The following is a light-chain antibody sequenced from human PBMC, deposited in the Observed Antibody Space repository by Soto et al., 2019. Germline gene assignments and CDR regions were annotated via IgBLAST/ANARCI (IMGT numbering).Light chain of an antibody. CDR3: QQYDSPPWT. V-gene: IGKV3-15*01. CDR1: QSVSSS. CDR2: SAS. Sequence: EIVMTQSPATLSMSPGERATLSCRASQSVSSSLAWYQQNPGQAPRLLIYSASTRATGIPARFSGSGSGTDFTLTISRLEPEDFAMYYCQQYDSPPWTFGQGTRLEIK. J-gene: IGKJ5*01.